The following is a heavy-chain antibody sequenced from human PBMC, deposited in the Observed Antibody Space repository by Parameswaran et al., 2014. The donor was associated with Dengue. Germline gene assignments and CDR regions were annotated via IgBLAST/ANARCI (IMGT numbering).Heavy chain of an antibody. V-gene: IGHV2-70*11. CDR2: IDWDDDK. Sequence: WIRQPPGKALEWLARIDWDDDKYYNTSLKSRLTISKDTSKNQVVLTMTNMDPVDTGTYYCARIRWKSCSGGSCYTRLYYFDYWGQGTLVTVSS. J-gene: IGHJ4*02. CDR3: ARIRWKSCSGGSCYTRLYYFDY. D-gene: IGHD2-15*01.